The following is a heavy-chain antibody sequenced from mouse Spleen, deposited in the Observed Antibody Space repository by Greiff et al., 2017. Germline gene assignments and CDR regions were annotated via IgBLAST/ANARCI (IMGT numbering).Heavy chain of an antibody. J-gene: IGHJ3*01. CDR3: ARRHSSYFWFAY. CDR1: GFTFSDYY. CDR2: ISNGGGST. V-gene: IGHV5-12*02. Sequence: EVKLVESGGGLVQPGGSLKLSCATSGFTFSDYYMYWVRQTPEKRLEWVAYISNGGGSTYYPDTVKGRFTISRDNAKNTLYLQMSRLKSEDTAMYYCARRHSSYFWFAYWGQGTLVTVSA. D-gene: IGHD1-1*01.